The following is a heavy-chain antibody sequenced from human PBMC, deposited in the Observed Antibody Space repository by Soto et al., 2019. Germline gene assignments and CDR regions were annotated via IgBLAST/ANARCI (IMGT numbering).Heavy chain of an antibody. J-gene: IGHJ6*02. CDR1: GYTFTSYY. D-gene: IGHD6-13*01. Sequence: QVQLVQSGAEVKKPGASVKVSCKASGYTFTSYYMHWVRQAPGQGLEWMGIINPSGGSTSYAQKLQGRVTMTRDTATSTVYMELSSLRSEDTAVYYCARRNAAAGNYYYYGMDVWGQGTTVTVSS. CDR2: INPSGGST. V-gene: IGHV1-46*01. CDR3: ARRNAAAGNYYYYGMDV.